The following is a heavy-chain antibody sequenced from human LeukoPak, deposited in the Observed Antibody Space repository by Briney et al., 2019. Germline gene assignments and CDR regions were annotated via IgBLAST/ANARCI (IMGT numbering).Heavy chain of an antibody. Sequence: GGSLRLSCAASGFTFSSYSMNWVRQAPGKGLEWVSYISSSSSTIYYADSVKGRFTISRDNAKNSLYLQMNSLRDEDTAVYYCAASHYYDSSGYYQSPFDYWGQGTLVTVSS. CDR2: ISSSSSTI. D-gene: IGHD3-22*01. CDR3: AASHYYDSSGYYQSPFDY. J-gene: IGHJ4*02. CDR1: GFTFSSYS. V-gene: IGHV3-48*02.